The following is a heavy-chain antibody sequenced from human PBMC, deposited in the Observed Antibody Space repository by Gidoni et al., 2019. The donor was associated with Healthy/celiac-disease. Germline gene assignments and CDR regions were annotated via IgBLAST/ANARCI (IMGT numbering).Heavy chain of an antibody. CDR3: ARDLRGDGYIPDAFDI. CDR2: INPNSGGT. Sequence: QLVQSGAEVKKPGASVKVSCKASGYTFTGHYMHWVRQAPGQGLEWMGWINPNSGGTNYAQKFQGRVTMTRDTSISTAYMELSRLRSDDTAVYYCARDLRGDGYIPDAFDIWGQGTMVTVSS. CDR1: GYTFTGHY. D-gene: IGHD3-10*01. J-gene: IGHJ3*02. V-gene: IGHV1-2*02.